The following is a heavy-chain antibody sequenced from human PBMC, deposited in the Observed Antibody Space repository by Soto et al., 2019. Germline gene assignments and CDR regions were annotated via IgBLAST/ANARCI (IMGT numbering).Heavy chain of an antibody. CDR2: ISYDGSDK. CDR1: GFTFSSYG. CDR3: AKDGNGYSSGWYAPCLDY. V-gene: IGHV3-30*18. D-gene: IGHD6-19*01. Sequence: PGGSLRLSCAASGFTFSSYGMHWVRQAPGKGLEWVAVISYDGSDKYYADSVKGRFTISRDNSKNTVYLQIHSLRADDTAVYFCAKDGNGYSSGWYAPCLDYWGQGTLVTVSS. J-gene: IGHJ4*02.